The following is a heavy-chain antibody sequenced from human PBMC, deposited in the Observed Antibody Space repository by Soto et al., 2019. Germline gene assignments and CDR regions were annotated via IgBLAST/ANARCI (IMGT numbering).Heavy chain of an antibody. V-gene: IGHV1-69*13. Sequence: ASVKVSCKASGGTFSSYAISWVRQAPGQGLEWMGGIIPIFGTANYAQKFQGRVTITADESTSTAYMELSSLRSEDTAVYYCASYDIMGIGTFGPGSYKYYYYGMDVWGQGTTVTVSS. J-gene: IGHJ6*02. CDR2: IIPIFGTA. CDR1: GGTFSSYA. D-gene: IGHD3-10*01. CDR3: ASYDIMGIGTFGPGSYKYYYYGMDV.